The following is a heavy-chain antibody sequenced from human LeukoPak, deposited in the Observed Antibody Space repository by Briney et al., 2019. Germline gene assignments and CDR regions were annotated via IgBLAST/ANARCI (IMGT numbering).Heavy chain of an antibody. CDR3: ASGEVVTGDYYYYYMDV. CDR1: GFTFTSYW. Sequence: GGSLRLSCAASGFTFTSYWMAWVRQAPGEGLECVAHIKQDGSQKYYVDSVKGRFTVSRDNAKNSLYLQMDSLRAEDTAVYYCASGEVVTGDYYYYYMDVWGKGTTVTVSS. J-gene: IGHJ6*03. D-gene: IGHD4-23*01. CDR2: IKQDGSQK. V-gene: IGHV3-7*03.